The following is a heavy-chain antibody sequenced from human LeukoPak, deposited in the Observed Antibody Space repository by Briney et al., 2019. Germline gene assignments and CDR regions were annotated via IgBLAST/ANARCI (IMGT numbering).Heavy chain of an antibody. CDR1: GGSISSYY. D-gene: IGHD6-13*01. Sequence: SETLSLTCTVSGGSISSYYWSWIRQPPGKGLEWIGSIYHSGSTYYNPSLKSRVTISVDTSKNQFSLKLSSVTAADTAVYYCAREAKPYSSSWYITDYWGQGTLVTVSS. CDR2: IYHSGST. J-gene: IGHJ4*02. CDR3: AREAKPYSSSWYITDY. V-gene: IGHV4-59*12.